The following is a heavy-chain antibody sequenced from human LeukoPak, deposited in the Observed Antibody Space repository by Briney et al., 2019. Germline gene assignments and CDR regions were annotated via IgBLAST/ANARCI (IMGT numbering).Heavy chain of an antibody. J-gene: IGHJ5*02. CDR2: ISYSGST. CDR1: GDSISNHY. V-gene: IGHV4-59*11. D-gene: IGHD6-13*01. Sequence: SETLALTCTVSGDSISNHYWSWIRQPPGKGLDWIGYISYSGSTNYNPSLKSRVTMSVDTSKNQFSLKLRSVTAADTAVYYCARDIAAAAGRFDPWGQGTLVTVSS. CDR3: ARDIAAAAGRFDP.